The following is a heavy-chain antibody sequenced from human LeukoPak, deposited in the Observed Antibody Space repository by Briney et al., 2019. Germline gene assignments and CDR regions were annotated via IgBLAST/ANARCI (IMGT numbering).Heavy chain of an antibody. V-gene: IGHV4-30-2*01. J-gene: IGHJ4*02. D-gene: IGHD6-13*01. CDR3: ARKSGYSSSWFFDY. Sequence: PSETLSLTCTVSGGSISSGGYYWSWIRQPPGRGLEWIGYIYHSGSTYYNPSLKSRVTISVDRSKNQFSLKLSSVTAADTAVYYCARKSGYSSSWFFDYWGQGTLVTVSS. CDR1: GGSISSGGYY. CDR2: IYHSGST.